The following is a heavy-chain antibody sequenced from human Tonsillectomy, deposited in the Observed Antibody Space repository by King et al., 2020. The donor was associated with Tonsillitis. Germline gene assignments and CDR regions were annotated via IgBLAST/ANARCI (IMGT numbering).Heavy chain of an antibody. CDR1: GYSFTNYW. V-gene: IGHV5-51*03. J-gene: IGHJ3*02. Sequence: EQLVQSGAEVKKPGESLKISCKGSGYSFTNYWIAWVRQMPGKGLEWMGIIYPRDSDTRYSPSFQAKVTISTAKSIDTAYLQWSSLKASDTAISYCARLGVDIVMVPAAPASDAFDIWGQGTMVTVSS. D-gene: IGHD2-2*03. CDR3: ARLGVDIVMVPAAPASDAFDI. CDR2: IYPRDSDT.